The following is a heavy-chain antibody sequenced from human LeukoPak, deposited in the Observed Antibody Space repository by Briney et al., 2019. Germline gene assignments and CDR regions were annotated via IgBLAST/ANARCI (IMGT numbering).Heavy chain of an antibody. D-gene: IGHD3-22*01. CDR3: ARSIRGYFDY. V-gene: IGHV3-30-3*01. Sequence: PGGSLRLSCAASGFTFSSYAMHWVRQAPGKGLEWVAVISYDGSNKYYADSVKGRFTISRDNSKNTLYLQMNSLRAEDTAVYYCARSIRGYFDYWGQGTLVTVSS. CDR2: ISYDGSNK. J-gene: IGHJ4*02. CDR1: GFTFSSYA.